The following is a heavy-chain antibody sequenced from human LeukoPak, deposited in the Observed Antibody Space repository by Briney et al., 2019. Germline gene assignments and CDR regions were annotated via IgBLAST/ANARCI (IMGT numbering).Heavy chain of an antibody. Sequence: GSLRLSCAASGFTFSSYAMSWVRQAPGKGLEWVSAISGSGGSAYYADSVKGRFTISRDNSKNTLYLQMNSLRAEDTAVYYCAKDRVNYYDSSGYYYYFDYWGQGTLVTVSS. J-gene: IGHJ4*02. V-gene: IGHV3-23*01. CDR3: AKDRVNYYDSSGYYYYFDY. D-gene: IGHD3-22*01. CDR2: ISGSGGSA. CDR1: GFTFSSYA.